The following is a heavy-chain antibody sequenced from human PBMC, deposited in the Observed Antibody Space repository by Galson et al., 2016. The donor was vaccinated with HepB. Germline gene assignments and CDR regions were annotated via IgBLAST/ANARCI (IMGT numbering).Heavy chain of an antibody. Sequence: SVKVSCKASGGTLNDYSINWVRQAPGQGLEWMGGIIPVSRTPNYAQKFQVRVTITADESTSSSYMEVSSLKSEDTAVYYCARGGPSNQALLFPEPLRTWGQGTLVTVSS. CDR3: ARGGPSNQALLFPEPLRT. D-gene: IGHD2-21*02. CDR1: GGTLNDYS. J-gene: IGHJ4*02. CDR2: IIPVSRTP. V-gene: IGHV1-69*13.